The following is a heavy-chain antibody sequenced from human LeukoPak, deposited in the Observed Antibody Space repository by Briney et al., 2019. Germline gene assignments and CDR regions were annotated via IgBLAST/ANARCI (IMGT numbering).Heavy chain of an antibody. D-gene: IGHD6-19*01. CDR3: ARADSGYSSGQFDS. Sequence: GGSLRLSCAASGFTFSSYWMHCVRQVQGKGLVWVSRIKSDGSSTSYADSGKGRLTISRDNAKNTLYLQMNSLRVEDTELSYCARADSGYSSGQFDSWGQGTLVTVSS. V-gene: IGHV3-74*01. CDR2: IKSDGSST. J-gene: IGHJ4*02. CDR1: GFTFSSYW.